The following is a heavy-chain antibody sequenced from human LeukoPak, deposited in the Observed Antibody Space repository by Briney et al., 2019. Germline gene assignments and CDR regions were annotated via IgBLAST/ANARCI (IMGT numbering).Heavy chain of an antibody. V-gene: IGHV4-59*01. D-gene: IGHD6-19*01. J-gene: IGHJ4*02. Sequence: PSETLSLTCTVSGGSISSYYWSWIRQPPGKGLEWIGYIYYSGSTNYNPSFKSRVTISVDTSKNQFSLKLSSVTAADTAVYYCARGDSSGWYEGYWGQGTLVTVSS. CDR1: GGSISSYY. CDR2: IYYSGST. CDR3: ARGDSSGWYEGY.